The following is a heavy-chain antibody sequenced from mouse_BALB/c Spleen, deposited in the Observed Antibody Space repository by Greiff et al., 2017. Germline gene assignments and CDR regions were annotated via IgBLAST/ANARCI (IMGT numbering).Heavy chain of an antibody. D-gene: IGHD2-1*01. V-gene: IGHV5-4*02. CDR1: GFTFSDYY. J-gene: IGHJ3*01. CDR3: ARGGLYGNYAWFAY. CDR2: ISDGGSYT. Sequence: EVQVVESGGGLVKPGGSLKLSCAASGFTFSDYYMYWVRQTPEKRLEWVVTISDGGSYTYYPDSVKGRFTISRDNAKNNLYLQMSSLKSEDTAMYYCARGGLYGNYAWFAYWGQGTLVTVSA.